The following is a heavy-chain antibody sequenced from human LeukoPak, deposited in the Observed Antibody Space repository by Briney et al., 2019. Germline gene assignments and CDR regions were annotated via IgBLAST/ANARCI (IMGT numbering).Heavy chain of an antibody. V-gene: IGHV4-61*02. CDR1: GGSISSGSFY. Sequence: SETLSLTCTVSGGSISSGSFYWSWIRQPAGKGLEWIGRIYTSGSTNYNPSLKSRVTISVDTSRNQFSLKLSSVTAADTAVYYCAREGVVVPAAILRGMDVWGQGTTVSVSS. D-gene: IGHD2-2*01. CDR2: IYTSGST. J-gene: IGHJ6*02. CDR3: AREGVVVPAAILRGMDV.